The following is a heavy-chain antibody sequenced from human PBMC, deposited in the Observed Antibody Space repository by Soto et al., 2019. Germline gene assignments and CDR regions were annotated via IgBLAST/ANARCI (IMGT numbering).Heavy chain of an antibody. Sequence: SVKVSCKASGGTFSSYAISWVRQAPGRGLEWMGGIIPIFGTANYAQKFQGRVTITADESTSTAYMELSSLRSEDTAVYYCARDMSGSGSYSYWGQGTLVTVSS. V-gene: IGHV1-69*13. CDR3: ARDMSGSGSYSY. CDR1: GGTFSSYA. D-gene: IGHD3-10*01. J-gene: IGHJ4*02. CDR2: IIPIFGTA.